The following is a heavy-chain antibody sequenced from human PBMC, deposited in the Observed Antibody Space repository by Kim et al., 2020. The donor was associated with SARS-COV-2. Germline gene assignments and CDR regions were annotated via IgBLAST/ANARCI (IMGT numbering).Heavy chain of an antibody. D-gene: IGHD6-19*01. CDR3: VSDLAGREGR. CDR1: GFTFGRFW. CDR2: TNEDGTIT. Sequence: GGSLRLSCAASGFTFGRFWMHWVRQVPGKGLVWVSRTNEDGTITNHVDSVKGRFTISRDNAANSLFLQMNSLRVEDTAVYFCVSDLAGREGRWGQGTLVTVSS. J-gene: IGHJ4*02. V-gene: IGHV3-74*01.